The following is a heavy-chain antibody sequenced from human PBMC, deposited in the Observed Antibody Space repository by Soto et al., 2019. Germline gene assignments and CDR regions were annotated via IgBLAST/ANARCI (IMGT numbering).Heavy chain of an antibody. V-gene: IGHV1-69*13. J-gene: IGHJ3*02. CDR1: GGTFSSYS. D-gene: IGHD3-10*01. CDR3: AREETYGSGTRGAFDI. CDR2: IIPIFGTA. Sequence: WASVNVSCKSSGGTFSSYSISWVRGAPGQGLEWMGGIIPIFGTANYAQKFQGRVTITADESTSTAYMELSSLRSEDTAVYYCAREETYGSGTRGAFDIWGQGTMVTVSS.